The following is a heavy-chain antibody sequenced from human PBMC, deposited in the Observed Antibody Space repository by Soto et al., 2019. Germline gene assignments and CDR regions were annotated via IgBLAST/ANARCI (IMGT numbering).Heavy chain of an antibody. D-gene: IGHD3-22*01. V-gene: IGHV1-58*01. CDR3: AATLDWGSYDFGGYPS. J-gene: IGHJ4*02. Sequence: SVKVSCKGSGFTFSRSAVQWVRQARGQGLEWIGWIVAASGKTDYSQIFQERVTITRDMSTSTAYMELSSLSSEDTAVYYCAATLDWGSYDFGGYPSWGQGTLVTVS. CDR1: GFTFSRSA. CDR2: IVAASGKT.